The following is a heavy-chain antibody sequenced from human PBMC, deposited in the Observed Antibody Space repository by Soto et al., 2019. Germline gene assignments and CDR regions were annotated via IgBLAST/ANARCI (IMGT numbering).Heavy chain of an antibody. CDR3: ARSSGGNFGIIIEGSNWFDP. D-gene: IGHD3-3*01. V-gene: IGHV1-46*01. Sequence: GASVKVSCKAPGDTFTSYYLNWVRQAPGQGLEWMGVINPHGGSTKYAQKFQGRVTMTRDTSRSTVYMELRSLRSDDTTIYYCARSSGGNFGIIIEGSNWFDPRGQRTLFTVPS. J-gene: IGHJ5*02. CDR1: GDTFTSYY. CDR2: INPHGGST.